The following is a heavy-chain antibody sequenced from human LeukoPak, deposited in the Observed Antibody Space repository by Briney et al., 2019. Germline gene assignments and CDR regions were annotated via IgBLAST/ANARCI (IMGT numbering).Heavy chain of an antibody. CDR3: ARVTVAARPRGDYYYYYMDV. CDR2: IIPIFGTA. Sequence: GSSVKVSCKASGGTFSSYAISWVRQAPGQGLEWMGGIIPIFGTANYAQKFQGRVTITADESTSTAYMELSSLRSEDTAVYYCARVTVAARPRGDYYYYYMDVWAKGPRSPSP. J-gene: IGHJ6*03. V-gene: IGHV1-69*01. D-gene: IGHD6-6*01. CDR1: GGTFSSYA.